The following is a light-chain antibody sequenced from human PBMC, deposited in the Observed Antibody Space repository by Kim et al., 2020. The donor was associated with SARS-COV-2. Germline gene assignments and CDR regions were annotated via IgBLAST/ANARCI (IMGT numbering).Light chain of an antibody. CDR1: SLRSYY. CDR2: GKD. CDR3: NSRDSNDNVV. V-gene: IGLV3-19*01. J-gene: IGLJ2*01. Sequence: SSELTQDPAVSVALGQTVRITCLGDSLRSYYATWYQQKPGQAPKVVIYGKDNRPSGVPDRFSGSSSGNTAYLTITGTQAGDEADYYCNSRDSNDNVVFGG.